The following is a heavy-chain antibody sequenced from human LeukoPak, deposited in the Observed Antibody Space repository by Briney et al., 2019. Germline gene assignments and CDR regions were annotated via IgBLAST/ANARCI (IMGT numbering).Heavy chain of an antibody. D-gene: IGHD3-3*01. CDR3: ARENVESNGMDV. Sequence: GGSLRLSCAASGFTFSTYWMHWVRQAPGEGPVWVSRINPDGSTTTYADSVKGRFTISRDNAKNTLYLQMNSLRAEDTAVYFCARENVESNGMDVXGQGTTVTVSS. V-gene: IGHV3-74*01. CDR2: INPDGSTT. CDR1: GFTFSTYW. J-gene: IGHJ6*02.